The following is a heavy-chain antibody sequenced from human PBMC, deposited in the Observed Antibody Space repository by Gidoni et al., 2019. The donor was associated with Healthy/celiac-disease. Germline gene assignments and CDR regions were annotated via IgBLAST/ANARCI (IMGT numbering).Heavy chain of an antibody. CDR2: IRSKAYGGTT. V-gene: IGHV3-49*02. J-gene: IGHJ4*02. Sequence: LEWVGFIRSKAYGGTTEYAASVKGRFTISRDDSKSIAYLQMNSLKTEDTAVYYCTRGDDTYYYDSSGYYYPYYFDYWGQGTLVTVSS. D-gene: IGHD3-22*01. CDR3: TRGDDTYYYDSSGYYYPYYFDY.